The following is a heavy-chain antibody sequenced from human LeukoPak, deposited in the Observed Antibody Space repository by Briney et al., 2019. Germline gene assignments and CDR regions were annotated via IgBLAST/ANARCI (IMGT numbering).Heavy chain of an antibody. CDR3: ARSPTHCSGGSCYSGFLDY. Sequence: PSETLSLTCSVSDGSISSYYWSWIRQPPGKGLEWIGEINHSGSTNYNPSLKSRVTISVDTSKNQFSLKLSSVTAADTAVYYCARSPTHCSGGSCYSGFLDYWGQGTLVTVYS. J-gene: IGHJ4*02. D-gene: IGHD2-15*01. V-gene: IGHV4-34*01. CDR1: DGSISSYY. CDR2: INHSGST.